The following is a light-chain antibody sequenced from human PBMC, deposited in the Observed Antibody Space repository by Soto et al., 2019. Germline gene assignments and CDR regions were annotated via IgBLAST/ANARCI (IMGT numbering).Light chain of an antibody. J-gene: IGLJ1*01. CDR2: GNS. V-gene: IGLV1-40*01. CDR1: SSNIGAGYD. CDR3: QSYDSSLSGYV. Sequence: QSALTQPPSVSGAPGQSVTISCTGSSSNIGAGYDVRWYQQLPGTAPKLLIYGNSNRPSGVPDRFSGSKSGTSASLAITGLQAEDEADYYCQSYDSSLSGYVFGTGTKLTVL.